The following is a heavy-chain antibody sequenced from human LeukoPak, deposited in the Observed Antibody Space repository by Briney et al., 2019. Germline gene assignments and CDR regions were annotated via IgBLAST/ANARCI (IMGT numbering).Heavy chain of an antibody. Sequence: GGSLRLSCAASGFTFSNSAMNWVGQAPGKGVEGGAVISYDGNNKYYSDSVKGRFTISRDNSKNTLYLQMNSLRAEDTAVYYCAKDMYYRGSGSYFNVDYWGQGTLVTVSS. CDR2: ISYDGNNK. J-gene: IGHJ4*02. CDR3: AKDMYYRGSGSYFNVDY. V-gene: IGHV3-30*18. D-gene: IGHD3-10*01. CDR1: GFTFSNSA.